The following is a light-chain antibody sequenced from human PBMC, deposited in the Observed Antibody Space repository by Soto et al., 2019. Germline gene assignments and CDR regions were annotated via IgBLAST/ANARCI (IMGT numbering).Light chain of an antibody. Sequence: DIQMTQSPSTLSASMGARVTITCRASQSLNGRLAWYQQKPGRPPKLLIYDVSFLESGVPSRFSGSGSGTDFNLTISSLWPDDFATFYCQQYKVYPYTFGQGTRLDIQ. CDR2: DVS. CDR3: QQYKVYPYT. V-gene: IGKV1-5*01. J-gene: IGKJ2*01. CDR1: QSLNGR.